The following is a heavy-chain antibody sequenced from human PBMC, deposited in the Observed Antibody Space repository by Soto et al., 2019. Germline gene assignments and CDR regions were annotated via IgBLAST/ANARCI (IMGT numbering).Heavy chain of an antibody. CDR2: IESDGIT. J-gene: IGHJ6*03. D-gene: IGHD3-10*01. CDR1: GFTFSSSW. V-gene: IGHV3-74*01. Sequence: QPGGSLRLSCAASGFTFSSSWMYWVRQAPGKGLECVSRIESDGITRYADSVKGRFTISRDNAKNSLYLQMNSLRAEDTAVYYCARDPGDPYSYYYMDVWGKGTTVTVSS. CDR3: ARDPGDPYSYYYMDV.